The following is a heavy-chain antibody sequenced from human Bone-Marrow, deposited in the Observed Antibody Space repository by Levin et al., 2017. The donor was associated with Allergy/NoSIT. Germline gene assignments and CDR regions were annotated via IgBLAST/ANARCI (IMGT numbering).Heavy chain of an antibody. CDR2: ISSSGSDM. CDR3: ARGIIGDVRVAHKVAVDI. Sequence: GGSLRLSCTVSGFTFSIYSINWVRQAPGKGLEWVSSISSSGSDMYYVDSVRGRFTISRDNAKHSLTLQMNSLRAEDTAVYYCARGIIGDVRVAHKVAVDIWGRGTMVSVSS. D-gene: IGHD2-8*02. J-gene: IGHJ3*02. V-gene: IGHV3-21*01. CDR1: GFTFSIYS.